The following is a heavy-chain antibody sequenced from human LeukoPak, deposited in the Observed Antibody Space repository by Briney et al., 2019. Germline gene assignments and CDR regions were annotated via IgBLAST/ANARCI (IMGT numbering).Heavy chain of an antibody. CDR3: ARGGLWFGELYDY. D-gene: IGHD3-10*01. J-gene: IGHJ4*02. CDR2: IIFGGST. V-gene: IGHV4-4*09. Sequence: SGTLSLTCTVSGDSISSYYWNWIRQPPGKGLEWIEYIIFGGSTNYNPSLRNRVSISVDTSKNQFSLKLTSVTAADTAVYYCARGGLWFGELYDYWGQGTLVTVSS. CDR1: GDSISSYY.